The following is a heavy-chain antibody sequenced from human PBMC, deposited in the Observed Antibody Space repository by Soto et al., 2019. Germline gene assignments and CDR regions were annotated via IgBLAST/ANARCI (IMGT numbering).Heavy chain of an antibody. D-gene: IGHD3-16*01. CDR2: IDPSDSYT. CDR1: GYSFTAYW. V-gene: IGHV5-10-1*01. J-gene: IGHJ6*02. Sequence: GASLKISCKSSGYSFTAYWIGWVRQMPGKGLEWMGRIDPSDSYTNYSPSFQGHVTISADKSISTAYLQWSSLKASDTAMYYCARLPPGVGGGYYYSVMDVWGQGTTVTVSS. CDR3: ARLPPGVGGGYYYSVMDV.